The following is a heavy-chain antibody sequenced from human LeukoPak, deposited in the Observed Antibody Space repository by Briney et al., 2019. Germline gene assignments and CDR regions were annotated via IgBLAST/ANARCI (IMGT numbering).Heavy chain of an antibody. CDR3: ARDPPVDTAMGPLDY. CDR2: ISYSGST. CDR1: GGSISDYY. V-gene: IGHV4-59*12. Sequence: SETLSLTCTVSGGSISDYYWSWIRQPPGKGLEWIWYISYSGSTYYNPSLKSRVTISVDTSKNQFSLKLSSVTAADTAVYYCARDPPVDTAMGPLDYWGQGTLVTVSS. J-gene: IGHJ4*02. D-gene: IGHD5-18*01.